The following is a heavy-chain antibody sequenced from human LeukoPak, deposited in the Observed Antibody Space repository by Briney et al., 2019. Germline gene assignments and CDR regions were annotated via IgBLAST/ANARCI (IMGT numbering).Heavy chain of an antibody. CDR3: ARRWNYGRNYYIDV. V-gene: IGHV4-34*01. J-gene: IGHJ6*03. CDR2: MNDGGTI. CDR1: GGSSNIYY. D-gene: IGHD1-7*01. Sequence: SETLSLTCAVYGGSSNIYYWSWIRQSPEKGLEWIGEMNDGGTINYNPSLLSRVTISLERSKNQFSLKLTSVTTADTAVYYCARRWNYGRNYYIDVWGNGATVSVSS.